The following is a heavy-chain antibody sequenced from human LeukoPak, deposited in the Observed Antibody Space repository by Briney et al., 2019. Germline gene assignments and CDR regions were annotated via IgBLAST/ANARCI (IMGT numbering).Heavy chain of an antibody. Sequence: QPGGSLRLSCVASGFSFDKFGMHWVRQAPGKGLEYVPSVSADEGGKYYTKSVRGRFSISRNNSKNTMYLQLGNLRPDDMGIYYCASLDRSEIPWGPGTLVTVSS. J-gene: IGHJ5*02. CDR2: VSADEGGK. V-gene: IGHV3-64*01. CDR3: ASLDRSEIP. CDR1: GFSFDKFG. D-gene: IGHD1-26*01.